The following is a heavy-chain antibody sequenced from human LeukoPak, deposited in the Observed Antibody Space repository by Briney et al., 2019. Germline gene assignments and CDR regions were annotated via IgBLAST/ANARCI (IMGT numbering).Heavy chain of an antibody. J-gene: IGHJ5*02. CDR3: ARDLVAATNLNWFDP. CDR2: IIPIFGTA. CDR1: GGTFSSYA. V-gene: IGHV1-69*13. D-gene: IGHD2-15*01. Sequence: SVKVSCKASGGTFSSYAISWVRQAPGQGLEWMGGIIPIFGTANYAQKFQGRVTITADESTSTAYMELSSLRSEDTAVYYCARDLVAATNLNWFDPWGQGTLVTVSP.